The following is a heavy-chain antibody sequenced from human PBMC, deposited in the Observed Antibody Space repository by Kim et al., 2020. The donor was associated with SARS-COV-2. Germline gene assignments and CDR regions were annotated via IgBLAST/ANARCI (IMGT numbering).Heavy chain of an antibody. J-gene: IGHJ6*02. D-gene: IGHD6-13*01. CDR2: IWYDGSNK. Sequence: GGSLRLSCAASGFTFSSYGMHWVRQAPGKGLEWVAVIWYDGSNKYYADSVKGRFTISRDNSKNTLYLQMNSLRAEDTAVYYCARDLATSIAAAGVVYYYYGMDVWGQGTTVTVSS. CDR3: ARDLATSIAAAGVVYYYYGMDV. CDR1: GFTFSSYG. V-gene: IGHV3-33*01.